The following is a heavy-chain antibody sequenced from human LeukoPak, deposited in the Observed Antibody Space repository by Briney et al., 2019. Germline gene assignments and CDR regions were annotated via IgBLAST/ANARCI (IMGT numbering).Heavy chain of an antibody. CDR1: GYTFTSYD. V-gene: IGHV1-8*01. D-gene: IGHD3-10*01. J-gene: IGHJ4*02. CDR2: MNPNSGNT. CDR3: ARGRVVRGAIIWLFDY. Sequence: ASVKVSCKASGYTFTSYDINWVRQATGQGLEWMGWMNPNSGNTGYAQKFQGRVTMTRNTSISTAYMELSSLRSEDTAVYYCARGRVVRGAIIWLFDYWGQGTLVTVSS.